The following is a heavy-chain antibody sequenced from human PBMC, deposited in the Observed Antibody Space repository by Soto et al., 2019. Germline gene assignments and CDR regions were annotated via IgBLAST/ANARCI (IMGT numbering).Heavy chain of an antibody. CDR2: IIPISGTA. Sequence: QVQLVQSGAEVKKPGSSVKVSCKAAGGTFSSYAISWVRQAPGHVLEWMGGIIPISGTANYAQKFQGRVTITADESTSTAYMELSSLRSEDTAVYYCARSQGSSTSLDIYYYYYYGMDVWGQGTTVTVSS. CDR3: ARSQGSSTSLDIYYYYYYGMDV. D-gene: IGHD2-2*01. V-gene: IGHV1-69*01. J-gene: IGHJ6*02. CDR1: GGTFSSYA.